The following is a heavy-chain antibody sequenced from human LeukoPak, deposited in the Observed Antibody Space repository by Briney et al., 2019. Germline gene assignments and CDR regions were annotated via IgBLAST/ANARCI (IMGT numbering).Heavy chain of an antibody. CDR3: VKGGSRGSWYFDY. Sequence: GGSLRLSCATSGFTFSNDGLHWVRQAPGKGLEWVSMMSFDGTSKYYGNSVRGRFTISRENSKNTLYLEMSSLRPEDTAVYYCVKGGSRGSWYFDYWGQGTLVTVSS. D-gene: IGHD1-26*01. CDR2: MSFDGTSK. V-gene: IGHV3-30*02. CDR1: GFTFSNDG. J-gene: IGHJ4*02.